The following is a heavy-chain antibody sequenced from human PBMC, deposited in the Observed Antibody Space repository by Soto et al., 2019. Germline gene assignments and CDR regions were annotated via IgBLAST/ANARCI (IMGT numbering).Heavy chain of an antibody. Sequence: SETLSLTCTVSGGSISSGDYYWSWIRQPPGKGLEWIGYIYYSGSTYYNPSLKSRVTISVDTSKNQFSLKLSSVTAADTAVYYCAREVRERYYYGMDVWGQGTKVTVSS. J-gene: IGHJ6*02. V-gene: IGHV4-30-4*01. CDR3: AREVRERYYYGMDV. CDR1: GGSISSGDYY. CDR2: IYYSGST.